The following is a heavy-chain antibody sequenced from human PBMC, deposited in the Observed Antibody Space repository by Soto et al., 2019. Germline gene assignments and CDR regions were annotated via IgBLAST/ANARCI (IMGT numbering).Heavy chain of an antibody. J-gene: IGHJ6*02. CDR2: IYFSEST. Sequence: QVQLQESGPGLVKPLQTLSLTCTVSGGSISSGDYYWTWIRQPPGKGLEWIGYIYFSESTYYNPSLKSRITLSVATSTNQVSLNLSSVPAADTAVYYCARDRALDYGMDVWGQGTTVSVSS. CDR1: GGSISSGDYY. V-gene: IGHV4-30-4*01. CDR3: ARDRALDYGMDV.